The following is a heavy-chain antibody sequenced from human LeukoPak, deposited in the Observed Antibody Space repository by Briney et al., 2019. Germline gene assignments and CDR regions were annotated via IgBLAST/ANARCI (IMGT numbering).Heavy chain of an antibody. J-gene: IGHJ4*02. CDR2: MNPNSGNT. D-gene: IGHD6-19*01. CDR3: ARTYSSGWVSYFDY. V-gene: IGHV1-8*01. CDR1: GYTFTSYD. Sequence: ASVKVSCKASGYTFTSYDINWVRQATGQGLEWKGWMNPNSGNTGYAQKFQGRVTMTRNTSISTAYMELSSLRSEDTAVYYCARTYSSGWVSYFDYWGQGTLVTVSS.